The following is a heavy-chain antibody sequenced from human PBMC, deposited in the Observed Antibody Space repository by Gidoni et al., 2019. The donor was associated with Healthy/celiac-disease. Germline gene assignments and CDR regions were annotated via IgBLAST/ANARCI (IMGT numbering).Heavy chain of an antibody. V-gene: IGHV1-2*04. CDR1: GYTFPGYY. CDR2: INPNSGGT. CDR3: ARAQWELPNDAFDI. D-gene: IGHD1-26*01. Sequence: QLVPSGAEVQKPVASVTVSCKASGYTFPGYYMHRVRQAPGQGLEGMGWINPNSGGTNDAQKCQGWVTRTRETSISTAYMELSRLRSDDTAVYYCARAQWELPNDAFDIWGQGTMVTVSS. J-gene: IGHJ3*02.